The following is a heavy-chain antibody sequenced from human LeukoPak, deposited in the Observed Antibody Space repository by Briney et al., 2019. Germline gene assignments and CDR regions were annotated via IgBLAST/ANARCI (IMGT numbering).Heavy chain of an antibody. J-gene: IGHJ6*02. CDR1: GYTLTELS. Sequence: ASVKVSCKVSGYTLTELSMHWVRQAPGKGLEWMGGFDPEDGETIYAQKFQGRVTTTEDTSTDTAYMELSSLRSEDTAVYYCARPQLSYYDSLMDVWGQGTTVIVSS. V-gene: IGHV1-24*01. CDR3: ARPQLSYYDSLMDV. D-gene: IGHD3-3*01. CDR2: FDPEDGET.